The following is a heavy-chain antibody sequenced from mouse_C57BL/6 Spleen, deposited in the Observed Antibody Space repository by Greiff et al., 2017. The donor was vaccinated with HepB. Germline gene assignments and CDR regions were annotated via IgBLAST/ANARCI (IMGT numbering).Heavy chain of an antibody. CDR2: INPNNGGT. Sequence: VQLQQSGPELVKPGASVKISCKASGYTFTDYYMNWVKQSHVKSLEWIGDINPNNGGTSYNQKFKGKATLTVDKSSSTAYMELRSLTSEDSAVYYCARRAYYYGSSYRWYFDVWGTGTTVTVSS. J-gene: IGHJ1*03. CDR1: GYTFTDYY. D-gene: IGHD1-1*01. V-gene: IGHV1-26*01. CDR3: ARRAYYYGSSYRWYFDV.